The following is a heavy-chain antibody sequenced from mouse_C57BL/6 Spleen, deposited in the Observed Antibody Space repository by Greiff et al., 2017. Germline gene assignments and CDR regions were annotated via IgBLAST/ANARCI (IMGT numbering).Heavy chain of an antibody. V-gene: IGHV5-6*01. J-gene: IGHJ4*01. Sequence: EVQLVESGGDLVKPGGSLKLSCAASGFTFSSYGMSWVRQTPDKRLEWVATISSGGSYTYYPDSVKGRFTISRDNAKNTPYLQLRSLKSEDTAMYYCAREGARMVTTEAMGGWGQGASVTVAS. CDR1: GFTFSSYG. CDR3: AREGARMVTTEAMGG. D-gene: IGHD2-3*01. CDR2: ISSGGSYT.